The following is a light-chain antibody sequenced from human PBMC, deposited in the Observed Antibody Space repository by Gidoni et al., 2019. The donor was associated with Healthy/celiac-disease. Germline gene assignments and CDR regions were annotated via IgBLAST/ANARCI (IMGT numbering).Light chain of an antibody. V-gene: IGKV1-33*01. Sequence: IQMTQSPSSLSAAVGDRVTITCQASQDLSNYLNWYQQKPGKAPKLLIYDASNLETGVPARFSGSGSGTDFTFTISSLQPEDIATYYCQQYDNLPYTFXQXTKLEIK. CDR1: QDLSNY. CDR2: DAS. CDR3: QQYDNLPYT. J-gene: IGKJ2*01.